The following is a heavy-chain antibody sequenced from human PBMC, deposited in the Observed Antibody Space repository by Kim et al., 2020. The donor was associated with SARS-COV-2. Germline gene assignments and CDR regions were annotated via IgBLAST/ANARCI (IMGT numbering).Heavy chain of an antibody. Sequence: QDGSEKNYLDAVKGRITISRDNAKNSLYLQMNSLRAEDTAVYYCARLFDYWGQGTLVTVSS. V-gene: IGHV3-7*01. J-gene: IGHJ4*02. CDR3: ARLFDY. CDR2: QDGSEK.